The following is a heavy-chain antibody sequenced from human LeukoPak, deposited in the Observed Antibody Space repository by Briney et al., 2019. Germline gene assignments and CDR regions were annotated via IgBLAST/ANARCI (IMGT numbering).Heavy chain of an antibody. CDR2: ISSSGSTI. CDR1: GFTFSSYE. Sequence: GGSLRLSCAASGFTFSSYEMNWVRQAPGQGLEWVSYISSSGSTIYYADSVKGRFTISRDNAKNSLYLQMNSLRAEDTAVYYCARAGIAVAGTGWSQGTLVTVSS. D-gene: IGHD6-19*01. J-gene: IGHJ4*02. V-gene: IGHV3-48*03. CDR3: ARAGIAVAGTG.